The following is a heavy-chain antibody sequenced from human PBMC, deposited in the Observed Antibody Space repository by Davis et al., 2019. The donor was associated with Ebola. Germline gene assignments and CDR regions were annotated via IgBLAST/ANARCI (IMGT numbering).Heavy chain of an antibody. V-gene: IGHV4-34*12. Sequence: MPGGSLRLSCAVYGGSFSGYYWGWIRQPPGKGLEWIGEIIHSGSANYNPSLKSRVTISVDTSRNQFSLKLTSVTAADTAVYYCARSSSLRLPDYWGQGTRVTVSS. D-gene: IGHD6-6*01. J-gene: IGHJ4*02. CDR3: ARSSSLRLPDY. CDR2: IIHSGSA. CDR1: GGSFSGYY.